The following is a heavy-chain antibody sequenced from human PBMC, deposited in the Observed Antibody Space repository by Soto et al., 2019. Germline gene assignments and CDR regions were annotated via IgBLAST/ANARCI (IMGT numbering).Heavy chain of an antibody. Sequence: ASGKVSCMASGYTFTSYVISLVLQAPGQRLEWMGWINPDNGNTKSSQKFQDRVIITRDTSASTAYMDLSSLRSEDTAVYYCARGIATGQLDPWGQGTLVTVSS. CDR3: ARGIATGQLDP. V-gene: IGHV1-3*01. D-gene: IGHD2-15*01. CDR2: INPDNGNT. J-gene: IGHJ5*02. CDR1: GYTFTSYV.